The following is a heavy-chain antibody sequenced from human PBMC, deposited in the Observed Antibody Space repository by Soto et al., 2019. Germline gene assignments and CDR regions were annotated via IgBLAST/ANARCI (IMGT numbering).Heavy chain of an antibody. CDR3: AKALRGSSPHFDY. CDR1: GFSFRIYA. J-gene: IGHJ4*02. D-gene: IGHD1-26*01. CDR2: ISGGILGGYT. V-gene: IGHV3-23*01. Sequence: GGSLRLSCAASGFSFRIYAINWVRQAPGKGLEWVSAISGGILGGYTYYADSGKGRFTISRDNSKNTLYLQMNSLRAEDTAVYYCAKALRGSSPHFDYWGQGTLVTVSS.